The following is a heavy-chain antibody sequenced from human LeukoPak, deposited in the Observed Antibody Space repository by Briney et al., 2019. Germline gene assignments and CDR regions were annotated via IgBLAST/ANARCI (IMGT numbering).Heavy chain of an antibody. V-gene: IGHV3-7*01. CDR1: GFTLSSYW. CDR2: INQDGSEK. Sequence: PGGSLRLSCAASGFTLSSYWMSWVRQAPGKGLEWVANINQDGSEKSYVDSVKGRFTVSRDNAKNSLFLQMNSLRAEDTAVYYCAGINSSSSPHFDYWGQGTLVTVSS. J-gene: IGHJ4*02. D-gene: IGHD6-6*01. CDR3: AGINSSSSPHFDY.